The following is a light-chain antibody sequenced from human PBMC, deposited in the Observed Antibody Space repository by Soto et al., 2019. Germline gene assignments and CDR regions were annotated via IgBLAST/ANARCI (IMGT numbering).Light chain of an antibody. CDR2: AVS. J-gene: IGKJ1*01. Sequence: EIVLTQSPGTLSLSPGDRATLSCRASQSVRRSQLAWYQQRPGQAPSLLIYAVSTRANGIPDRFSGSASGRDFTLTISRLEPEDFAVYYCQPYDPSWTFGQGTKVEIK. CDR1: QSVRRSQ. CDR3: QPYDPSWT. V-gene: IGKV3-20*01.